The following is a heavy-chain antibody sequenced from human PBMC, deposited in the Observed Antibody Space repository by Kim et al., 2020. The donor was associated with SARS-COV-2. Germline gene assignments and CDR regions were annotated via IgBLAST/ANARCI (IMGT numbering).Heavy chain of an antibody. Sequence: DSVKGRFTNSRDNAKNSLYLQMNSLRAEDTAVYYCARDELSGSLNWFDPWGQGTLVTVSS. J-gene: IGHJ5*02. CDR3: ARDELSGSLNWFDP. V-gene: IGHV3-21*01. D-gene: IGHD1-26*01.